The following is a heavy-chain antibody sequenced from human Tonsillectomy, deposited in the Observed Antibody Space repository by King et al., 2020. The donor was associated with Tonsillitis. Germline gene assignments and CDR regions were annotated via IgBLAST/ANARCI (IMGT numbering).Heavy chain of an antibody. CDR3: ARGRSFWSGSNNWFDP. D-gene: IGHD3-3*01. V-gene: IGHV4-31*03. CDR1: GGSSSSDDYS. J-gene: IGHJ5*02. CDR2: IYYSGST. Sequence: QLQESGPGLVKPSQTLSLTCTVSGGSSSSDDYSWSWIRQHPGKGLEWIGSIYYSGSTYYNPSLKSRVTMSVDTSKNQFSLELISVTAADTAVYFCARGRSFWSGSNNWFDPWGQGTLVTVYS.